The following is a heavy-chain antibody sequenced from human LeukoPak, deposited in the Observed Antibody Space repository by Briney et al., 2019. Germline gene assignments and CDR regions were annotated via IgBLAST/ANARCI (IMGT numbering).Heavy chain of an antibody. Sequence: PSETLSLTCAVSGGSISSSNWWSWVRPPPGKGLEWIGEINHSGSTNYNPSLKSRVTIAVDTSKNQFSLKLSSVTAADTAVYYCARGYRNGDYWGQGTLVTVSS. D-gene: IGHD1-26*01. V-gene: IGHV4-4*02. CDR3: ARGYRNGDY. J-gene: IGHJ4*02. CDR2: INHSGST. CDR1: GGSISSSNW.